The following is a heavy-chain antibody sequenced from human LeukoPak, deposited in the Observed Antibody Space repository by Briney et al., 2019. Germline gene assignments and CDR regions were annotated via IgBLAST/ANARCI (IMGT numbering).Heavy chain of an antibody. J-gene: IGHJ5*02. Sequence: SETLSLTCTVSGVSMRSYYWSFIRQPARKGLEWTGRIHTSGTTYYNASLKSRVTMSVDMSKNQFSLRLTSVTAADTAVYYCARGDFYDGGGRNWFDPWGQGTLVTVSS. D-gene: IGHD3-16*01. CDR1: GVSMRSYY. CDR2: IHTSGTT. V-gene: IGHV4-4*07. CDR3: ARGDFYDGGGRNWFDP.